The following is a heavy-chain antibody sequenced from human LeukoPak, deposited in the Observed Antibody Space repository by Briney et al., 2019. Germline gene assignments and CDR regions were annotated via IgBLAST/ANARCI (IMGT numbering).Heavy chain of an antibody. V-gene: IGHV3-7*01. Sequence: GGSLRLSCAASGFTFSSYSMSWVRQAPGKGLEWVANIKQDGSEKYYVDSVKGRFTISRDNAKNSLYLQMNSLRAEDTAVYYCARLKLLWSNYFDYWGQGTLVTVSS. CDR1: GFTFSSYS. J-gene: IGHJ4*02. CDR3: ARLKLLWSNYFDY. CDR2: IKQDGSEK. D-gene: IGHD2-2*01.